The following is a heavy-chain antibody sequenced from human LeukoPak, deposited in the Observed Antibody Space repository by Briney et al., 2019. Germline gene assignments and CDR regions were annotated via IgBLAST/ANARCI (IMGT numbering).Heavy chain of an antibody. CDR1: GGSISSYY. J-gene: IGHJ4*02. D-gene: IGHD6-19*01. CDR3: ARDRRYSSGWYGIDY. CDR2: IYYSGST. Sequence: SETLSLTCTVSGGSISSYYWSWIRQPPGKGLEWIGYIYYSGSTNYNPSLKSRVTISVDTSKNQFSLKLSSVTAPDTAVYYCARDRRYSSGWYGIDYWGQGTLVTVSS. V-gene: IGHV4-59*01.